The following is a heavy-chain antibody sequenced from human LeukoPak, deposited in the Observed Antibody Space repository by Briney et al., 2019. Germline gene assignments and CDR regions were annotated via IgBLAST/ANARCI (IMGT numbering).Heavy chain of an antibody. CDR1: GGSINSGGYY. V-gene: IGHV4-31*03. CDR2: IYYSGST. D-gene: IGHD3-22*01. CDR3: ARDTGITMTLDY. J-gene: IGHJ4*02. Sequence: SQTLSLTCTVSGGSINSGGYYWSWIRQHPGKGLEWIGYIYYSGSTYYNPSLKSRVTISVDTSKNQFSLKLSSVTAADTAVYYCARDTGITMTLDYWGQGTLVTVSS.